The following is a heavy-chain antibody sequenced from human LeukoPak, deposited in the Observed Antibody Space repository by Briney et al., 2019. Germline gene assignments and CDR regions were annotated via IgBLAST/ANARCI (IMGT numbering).Heavy chain of an antibody. CDR3: ARAGYSMDTEYFQH. CDR1: GFTYSSYE. D-gene: IGHD5-18*01. J-gene: IGHJ1*01. Sequence: PGRSLRLSCAASGFTYSSYEMNWVRQAPGKGLEWVSYISNSGTAIYYADSVKGRFTISRDNAKSSLYLQMNSLRAEDTAVYYCARAGYSMDTEYFQHWGQGTLVTVSS. V-gene: IGHV3-48*03. CDR2: ISNSGTAI.